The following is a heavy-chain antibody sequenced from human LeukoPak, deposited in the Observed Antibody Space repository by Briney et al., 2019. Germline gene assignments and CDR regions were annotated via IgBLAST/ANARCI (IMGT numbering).Heavy chain of an antibody. CDR1: GGSFSGYY. CDR3: ARGIPAVNCSSTSCYPRMKHFDY. CDR2: INHSGST. V-gene: IGHV4-34*01. D-gene: IGHD2-2*01. Sequence: PSETLSLTCAVYGGSFSGYYWSWIRQPPGKGLEWIGEINHSGSTNYNPSLKSRVTISVDTSKNQFSLKLSSVTAADTAVYYCARGIPAVNCSSTSCYPRMKHFDYWGQGTLVTVSS. J-gene: IGHJ4*02.